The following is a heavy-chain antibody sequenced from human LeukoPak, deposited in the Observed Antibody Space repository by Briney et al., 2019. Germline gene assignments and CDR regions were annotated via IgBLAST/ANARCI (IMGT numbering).Heavy chain of an antibody. CDR1: GFTFSSYG. J-gene: IGHJ4*02. CDR3: AKDTGIAAAGSDY. D-gene: IGHD6-13*01. Sequence: PGGSLRLSCAASGFTFSSYGMHWVRQALGKGLEWVAVISYDGSNKYYADSVKGRFTISRDNSKNTLYLQMNSLRAEDTAVYYCAKDTGIAAAGSDYWGQGTLVTVSS. CDR2: ISYDGSNK. V-gene: IGHV3-30*18.